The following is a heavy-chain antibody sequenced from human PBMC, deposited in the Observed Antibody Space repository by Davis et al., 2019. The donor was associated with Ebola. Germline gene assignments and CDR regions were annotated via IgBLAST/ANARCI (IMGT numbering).Heavy chain of an antibody. J-gene: IGHJ4*02. CDR1: GGTFSSYA. CDR3: ARGHDYGDYFV. V-gene: IGHV1-69*04. D-gene: IGHD4-17*01. Sequence: AASVKVSCKASGGTFSSYAISWVRQAPGQGLEWMGRIILILGIANYAQKFQGRVTITADKSTSTAYMELSSLRSEDTAVYYCARGHDYGDYFVWGQGTLVTVSS. CDR2: IILILGIA.